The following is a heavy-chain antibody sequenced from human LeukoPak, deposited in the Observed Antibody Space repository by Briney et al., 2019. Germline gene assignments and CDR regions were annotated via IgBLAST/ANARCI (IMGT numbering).Heavy chain of an antibody. CDR3: ARGDEYGDYMLY. CDR2: IYYSGST. Sequence: SETLSLTCTVSGGSISSYYWSWIRQPPGKGLEWIGYIYYSGSTNYNPSLKSRVTISVDTSKNQFSLKLSSVTAADTAVYYCARGDEYGDYMLYWGQGTLVTVSS. D-gene: IGHD4-17*01. V-gene: IGHV4-59*01. J-gene: IGHJ4*02. CDR1: GGSISSYY.